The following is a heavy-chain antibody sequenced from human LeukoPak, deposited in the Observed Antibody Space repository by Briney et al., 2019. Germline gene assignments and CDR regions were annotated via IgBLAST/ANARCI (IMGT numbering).Heavy chain of an antibody. D-gene: IGHD3-10*01. Sequence: GGSLRLSCAASGFTFSSYAMHWVRQAPGKGLEWVAVISYDGSNKYYADSVKGRFTISRDNSKNTLYLQMNSLRAEDTAVYYCATPKGGSGSHRAPLEYWGQGTLVTVST. CDR2: ISYDGSNK. CDR1: GFTFSSYA. CDR3: ATPKGGSGSHRAPLEY. V-gene: IGHV3-30-3*01. J-gene: IGHJ4*02.